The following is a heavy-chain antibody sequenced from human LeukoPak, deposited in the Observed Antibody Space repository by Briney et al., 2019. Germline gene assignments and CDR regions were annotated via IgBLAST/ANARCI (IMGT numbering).Heavy chain of an antibody. Sequence: PSETLSLTCTVSGRSDSRGSYQWSWIRQPPGKGLEWIGYIYYSGSTNYNPSLKSRVTISVDTSKNQFSLKLSSVTAADTAVYYCARGFFGGLIVDDAFDIWGQGTMVTVSS. J-gene: IGHJ3*02. CDR1: GRSDSRGSYQ. D-gene: IGHD3-16*02. CDR2: IYYSGST. V-gene: IGHV4-61*01. CDR3: ARGFFGGLIVDDAFDI.